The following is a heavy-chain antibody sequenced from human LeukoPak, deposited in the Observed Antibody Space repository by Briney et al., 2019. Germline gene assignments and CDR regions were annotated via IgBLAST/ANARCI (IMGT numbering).Heavy chain of an antibody. V-gene: IGHV4-39*07. CDR3: ARVRRASYYYDSSGYLFDY. CDR2: IYYSGST. CDR1: DYSISSGYGYY. D-gene: IGHD3-22*01. J-gene: IGHJ4*02. Sequence: SETLSLTCTVSDYSISSGYGYYWGWIRQPPGKGLEWIGSIYYSGSTYYNPSLKSRVTISVDTSKNQFSLKLSSVTAADTAVYYCARVRRASYYYDSSGYLFDYWGQGTLVTVSS.